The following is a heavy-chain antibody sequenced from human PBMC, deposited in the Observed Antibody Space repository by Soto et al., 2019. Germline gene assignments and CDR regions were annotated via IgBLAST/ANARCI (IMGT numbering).Heavy chain of an antibody. CDR1: GYTFTTYG. J-gene: IGHJ6*03. CDR2: ISPYNGDT. Sequence: QVQLVQSGPEVKKPGASVKVSCKASGYTFTTYGISWVRQAPGQGLEWMGWISPYNGDTHYAERFQGRLTMTTDTSATSAYMELRTLRSDDRAVYFCARALSMAQYYYYMDVWGKGTTVTVSS. V-gene: IGHV1-18*01. CDR3: ARALSMAQYYYYMDV.